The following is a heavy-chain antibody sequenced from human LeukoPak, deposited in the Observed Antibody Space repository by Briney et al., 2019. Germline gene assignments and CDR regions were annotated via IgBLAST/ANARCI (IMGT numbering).Heavy chain of an antibody. CDR2: IYTSGST. J-gene: IGHJ4*02. D-gene: IGHD3-22*01. Sequence: PSQTLSLTCTVSGGSISSGSYYWSWIRQPAGKGLEWIGRIYTSGSTNYNPSLKSRVTISVDTSKNQFSLKLSSVTAADTAVYYCARGSSYYDSSGYYLYFDYWGREPWSPSPQ. V-gene: IGHV4-61*02. CDR3: ARGSSYYDSSGYYLYFDY. CDR1: GGSISSGSYY.